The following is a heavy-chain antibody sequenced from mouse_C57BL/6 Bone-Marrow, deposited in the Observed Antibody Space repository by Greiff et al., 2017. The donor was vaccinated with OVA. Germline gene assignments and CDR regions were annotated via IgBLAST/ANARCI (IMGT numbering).Heavy chain of an antibody. Sequence: QVQLKQSGPGLVQPSQSLSITCTVSGFSLTSYGVHWVRQSPGKGLEWLGVIWRGGSTDYNAAFMSRLSITKDNSKSQVFFKMNSLQADDTAIYYCAKKGHYGSSYDAMDYWGQGTSVTVSS. CDR3: AKKGHYGSSYDAMDY. J-gene: IGHJ4*01. CDR2: IWRGGST. V-gene: IGHV2-5*01. CDR1: GFSLTSYG. D-gene: IGHD1-1*01.